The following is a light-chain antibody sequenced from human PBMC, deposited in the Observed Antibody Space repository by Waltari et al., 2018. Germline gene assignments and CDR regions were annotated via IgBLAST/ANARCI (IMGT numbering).Light chain of an antibody. CDR3: QSYDSSLSAVV. J-gene: IGLJ2*01. Sequence: QSVLTQPPSVSGAPGQRVTISCTRSSPNIGAGYDVHWYQQLPGTAPKLLIYGNSNRPSGVPDRFSGSKSGTSASLAITGLQAEDEADYYCQSYDSSLSAVVFGGGTKLTVL. CDR2: GNS. V-gene: IGLV1-40*01. CDR1: SPNIGAGYD.